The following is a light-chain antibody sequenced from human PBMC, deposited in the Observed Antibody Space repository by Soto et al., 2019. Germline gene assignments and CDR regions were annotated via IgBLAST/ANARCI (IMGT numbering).Light chain of an antibody. CDR1: QGVSSN. J-gene: IGKJ3*01. CDR3: QLFGRSVT. V-gene: IGKV3D-15*01. CDR2: DAS. Sequence: EIVMTQSPATLSVSPGQRATLSCRATQGVSSNLAWYQQKPGQAPRLLIYDASTRATGIPARFSGSGSGTEFTLTISRLEPEDCAVYYCQLFGRSVTFGPGTKVDVK.